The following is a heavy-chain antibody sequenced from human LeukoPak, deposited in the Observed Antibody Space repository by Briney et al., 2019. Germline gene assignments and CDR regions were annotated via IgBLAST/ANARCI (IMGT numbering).Heavy chain of an antibody. V-gene: IGHV3-21*01. CDR2: IGGSGTST. J-gene: IGHJ4*02. Sequence: SGGSLRLSCVASGFTFSSYSMSWVRQAPGKGLEWVSIIGGSGTSTYYADSVKGRFTISRDNAKNSLYLQMNSLRAEDTAVYYCARIAAAGTWYDYWGQGTLVTVSS. D-gene: IGHD6-13*01. CDR3: ARIAAAGTWYDY. CDR1: GFTFSSYS.